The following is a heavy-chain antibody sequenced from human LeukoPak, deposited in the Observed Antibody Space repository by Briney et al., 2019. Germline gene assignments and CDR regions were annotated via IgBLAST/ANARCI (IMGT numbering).Heavy chain of an antibody. V-gene: IGHV1-69*13. CDR3: ARDVAGYCSSTSCYPPFNWFDP. CDR2: IIPIFGTA. Sequence: SVNVSCKASGGTFSTYAISWVRQAPGQGLEWMGGIIPIFGTANYAQKFQGRVTITADESTSTAYMELSSLRSEDTAVYYCARDVAGYCSSTSCYPPFNWFDPWGQGTLVTVSS. J-gene: IGHJ5*02. CDR1: GGTFSTYA. D-gene: IGHD2-2*01.